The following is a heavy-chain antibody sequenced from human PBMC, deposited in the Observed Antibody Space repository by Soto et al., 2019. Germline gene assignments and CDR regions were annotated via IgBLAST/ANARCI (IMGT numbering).Heavy chain of an antibody. CDR2: IYYSGST. V-gene: IGHV4-31*03. J-gene: IGHJ4*02. Sequence: SQLMSHPSTVSCGSSIGGGCYCIWIRQHPGKGLEWIGYIYYSGSTYYNPSLKSRVTISVDTSKNQFSLKLSSVTAADTAVYYCARVFPSSSSWYSRLYYFDYWGQGTLVTVSS. D-gene: IGHD6-13*01. CDR1: CGSSIGGGCY. CDR3: ARVFPSSSSWYSRLYYFDY.